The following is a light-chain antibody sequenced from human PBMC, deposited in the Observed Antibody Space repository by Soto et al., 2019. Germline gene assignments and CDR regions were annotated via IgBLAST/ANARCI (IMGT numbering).Light chain of an antibody. J-gene: IGLJ3*02. CDR3: QSYDGTNWV. Sequence: NFMLTQPHSVSESPGKTVTISCTRSGGSIASNYVQWYQQRPGSSPTTVIYENNQRPSGVPDRFSGSIDSSSNSASLTISGLKTEDEADYYCQSYDGTNWVFGGGTKLTVL. V-gene: IGLV6-57*01. CDR2: ENN. CDR1: GGSIASNY.